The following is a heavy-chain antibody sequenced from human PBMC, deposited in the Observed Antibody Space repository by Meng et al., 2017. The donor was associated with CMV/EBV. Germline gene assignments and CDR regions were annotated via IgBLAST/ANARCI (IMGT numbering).Heavy chain of an antibody. CDR2: IYPGDSDT. V-gene: IGHV5-51*01. CDR1: GYSFTSYW. J-gene: IGHJ6*02. D-gene: IGHD2-2*02. CDR3: ARSGYCSSTSCYTAYGMDV. Sequence: GGSLRLSCKGSGYSFTSYWIGWVRQMPGKGLEWMGIIYPGDSDTRYSPSLQGQVTISADKSISTAYLQWSSLKASDTAMYYCARSGYCSSTSCYTAYGMDVWGQGTTVTVSS.